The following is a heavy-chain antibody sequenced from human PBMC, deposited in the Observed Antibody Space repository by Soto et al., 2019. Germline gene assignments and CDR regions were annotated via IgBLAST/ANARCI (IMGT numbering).Heavy chain of an antibody. D-gene: IGHD2-2*01. Sequence: GGSLRLSCAASGFTFSSYSMNWVRQAPGKGLEWVSYISSSSTIYYADSVKGRFTISRDNAKNSLYLQMNSLRAEDTAVYYCAGDRIVVVPAAAYYYMDVWGKGTTVTVSS. CDR2: ISSSSTI. CDR3: AGDRIVVVPAAAYYYMDV. CDR1: GFTFSSYS. J-gene: IGHJ6*03. V-gene: IGHV3-48*01.